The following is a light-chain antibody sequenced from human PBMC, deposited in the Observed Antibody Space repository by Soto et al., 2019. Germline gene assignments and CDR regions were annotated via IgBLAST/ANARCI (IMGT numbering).Light chain of an antibody. CDR2: GNS. CDR1: SSNIGAGYD. CDR3: QSYDSSLSEV. J-gene: IGLJ2*01. V-gene: IGLV1-40*01. Sequence: QAVLTQPPSVSGAPGQRVTISCTGSSSNIGAGYDVHWYQQLPGTAPKLLLYGNSNRPSGVPDRFSGSKSGTSASLAITGLQAEDEADYYCQSYDSSLSEVFGGGTQLTVL.